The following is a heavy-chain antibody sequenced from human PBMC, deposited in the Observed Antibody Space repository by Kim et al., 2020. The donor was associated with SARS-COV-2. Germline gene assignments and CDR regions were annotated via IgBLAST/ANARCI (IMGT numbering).Heavy chain of an antibody. D-gene: IGHD3-3*01. V-gene: IGHV4-34*01. CDR3: ARVMYYDFWSGYYKVPRCHFDY. CDR2: INHSGST. J-gene: IGHJ4*02. Sequence: SETLSLTCAVYGGSFSGYYWSWIRQPPGKGLEWIGEINHSGSTNYNPSLKSRVTISVDTSKNQFSLKLSALTAADTAVYYCARVMYYDFWSGYYKVPRCHFDYWGQGTLVTVSS. CDR1: GGSFSGYY.